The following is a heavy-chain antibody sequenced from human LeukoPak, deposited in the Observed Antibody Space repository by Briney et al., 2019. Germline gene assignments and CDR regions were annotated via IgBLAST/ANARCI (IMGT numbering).Heavy chain of an antibody. J-gene: IGHJ4*02. CDR1: GDSISSYY. V-gene: IGHV4-59*01. CDR2: IYETGST. Sequence: SETLSVTCTVSGDSISSYYWSWIRQPPGKGLEWIGYIYETGSTNYNPSLKSRVTISVDTSKNQFSLKLRFLTAADTAVYYCARDAAGTDYWGQGTLVTVSS. CDR3: ARDAAGTDY. D-gene: IGHD6-13*01.